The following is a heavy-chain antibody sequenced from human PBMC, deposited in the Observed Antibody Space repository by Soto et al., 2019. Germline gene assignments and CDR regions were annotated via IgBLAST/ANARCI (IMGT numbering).Heavy chain of an antibody. CDR2: IYYSGST. J-gene: IGHJ3*02. CDR1: GGSISSGGYY. V-gene: IGHV4-31*03. CDR3: ARDCGGGSALGARDAFDI. D-gene: IGHD3-10*01. Sequence: SETLSLTCTVSGGSISSGGYYWSWIRQHPGKGLEWIGYIYYSGSTYYNPSLKSRVTISVDTSKNQFSLKLSSVTAADTAVYYCARDCGGGSALGARDAFDIWGQGTMVTVSS.